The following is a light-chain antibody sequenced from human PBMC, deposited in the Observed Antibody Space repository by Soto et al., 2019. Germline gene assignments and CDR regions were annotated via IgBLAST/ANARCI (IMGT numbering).Light chain of an antibody. V-gene: IGLV2-14*01. CDR3: SSYTSSSTLEGV. CDR1: SSDVGGYNY. J-gene: IGLJ1*01. Sequence: QSALTQPASVSGSPGQSITISCTGTSSDVGGYNYVSWYQQHPGKAPKLMIYEVSNRPSGVSNRFSGSKSGNTASLTISGLQAEDEADYPCSSYTSSSTLEGVFGTGTKVTVL. CDR2: EVS.